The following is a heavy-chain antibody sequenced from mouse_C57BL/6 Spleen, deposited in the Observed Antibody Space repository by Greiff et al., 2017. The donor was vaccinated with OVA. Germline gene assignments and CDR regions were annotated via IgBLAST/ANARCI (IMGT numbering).Heavy chain of an antibody. CDR2: INYDGSST. CDR3: ARIYDGYYPYYFDY. D-gene: IGHD2-3*01. CDR1: GFTFSDYY. Sequence: DVMLVESEGGLVQPGSSMKLSCTASGFTFSDYYMAWVRQVPEKGLEWVANINYDGSSTYYLDSLKSRFIISRDNAKNILYLQMSSLKSEDTATYYCARIYDGYYPYYFDYWGQGTTLTVSS. J-gene: IGHJ2*01. V-gene: IGHV5-16*01.